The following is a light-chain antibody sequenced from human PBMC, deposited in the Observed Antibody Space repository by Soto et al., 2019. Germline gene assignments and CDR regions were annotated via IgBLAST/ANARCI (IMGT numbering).Light chain of an antibody. V-gene: IGKV3-11*01. CDR1: QSVDKY. Sequence: EIVLTQSPATLSLSPGERATLSCRASQSVDKYLAWYQQKIGQAPRLLIYDTSNRATGIPARFSGSGSGTDFTLTISSLEPEDFAVYYCQQRSNWPPLTFDGGTKVEIK. CDR2: DTS. J-gene: IGKJ4*01. CDR3: QQRSNWPPLT.